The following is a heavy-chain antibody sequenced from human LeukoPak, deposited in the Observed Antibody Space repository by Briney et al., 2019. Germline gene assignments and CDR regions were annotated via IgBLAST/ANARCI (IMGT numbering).Heavy chain of an antibody. CDR2: ISSSGSTI. CDR3: ARDQVGATNFDF. J-gene: IGHJ4*02. D-gene: IGHD1-26*01. Sequence: GGSLRLSCAASGFTFSSYEMNWVRQAPGKGLEWVSYISSSGSTIYYADSVKGRFTISRDNAKNSLYLQMNSLRAEDTSVYYCARDQVGATNFDFWGQGTLVTVSS. CDR1: GFTFSSYE. V-gene: IGHV3-48*03.